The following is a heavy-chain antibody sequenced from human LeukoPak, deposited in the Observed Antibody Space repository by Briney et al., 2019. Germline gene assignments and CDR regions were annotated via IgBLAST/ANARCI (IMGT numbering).Heavy chain of an antibody. Sequence: GGSLRLSSAAPGFTFSSYGMHRVRQAPGKGLGWVAFIRYDGSNKYYADSVKGRFTISRDNSKNTLYLQMNSLRAEDTAVYYCAKDTTPPKAGFDPWGQGTLVTVSS. CDR3: AKDTTPPKAGFDP. J-gene: IGHJ5*02. CDR1: GFTFSSYG. CDR2: IRYDGSNK. V-gene: IGHV3-30*02. D-gene: IGHD1-14*01.